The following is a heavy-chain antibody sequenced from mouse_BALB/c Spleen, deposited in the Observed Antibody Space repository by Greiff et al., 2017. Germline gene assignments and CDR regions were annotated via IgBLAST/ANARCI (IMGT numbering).Heavy chain of an antibody. V-gene: IGHV1-7*01. CDR2: INPSTGYT. CDR3: ARPDGSYAMDY. CDR1: GYTFTSYW. D-gene: IGHD2-3*01. J-gene: IGHJ4*01. Sequence: VQLQESGAELAKPGASVKMSCKASGYTFTSYWMHWVKQRPGQGLEWIGYINPSTGYTEYNQKFKDKATLTADKSSSTAYMQLSSLTSEDSAVYYCARPDGSYAMDYWGQGTSVTVSS.